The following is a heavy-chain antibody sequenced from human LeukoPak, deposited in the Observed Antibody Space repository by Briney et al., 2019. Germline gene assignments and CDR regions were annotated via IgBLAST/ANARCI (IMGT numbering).Heavy chain of an antibody. Sequence: SETLSLTCTVSGGSISSSTHYWGWLRQAPGKRLECIGTIYYSGSNYYNPSLKSRVTMSVDTSKNQFSLRLSSVTAADTAVYYCARLPAITTYYYYYMDVWGKGTMVTVSS. J-gene: IGHJ6*03. CDR2: IYYSGSN. CDR3: ARLPAITTYYYYYMDV. V-gene: IGHV4-39*01. CDR1: GGSISSSTHY. D-gene: IGHD3-16*01.